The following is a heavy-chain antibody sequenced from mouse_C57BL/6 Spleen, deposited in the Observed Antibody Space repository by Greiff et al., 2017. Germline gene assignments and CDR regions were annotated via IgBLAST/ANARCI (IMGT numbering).Heavy chain of an antibody. CDR1: GYTFTSYW. CDR3: AIWYYGSSPYYYAMDN. V-gene: IGHV1-74*01. Sequence: VQLQQPGAELVKPGASVKVSCTASGYTFTSYWMHWVKQRPGQGLEWIGRIHPSDSDTNYKQKFKGKATLTVDKSSSTAYMQLSSLTSEDPAVYYCAIWYYGSSPYYYAMDNWGQGTSVTVSS. CDR2: IHPSDSDT. J-gene: IGHJ4*01. D-gene: IGHD1-1*01.